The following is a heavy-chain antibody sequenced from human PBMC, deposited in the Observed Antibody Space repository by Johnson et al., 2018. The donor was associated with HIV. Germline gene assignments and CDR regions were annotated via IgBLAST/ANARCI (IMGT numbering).Heavy chain of an antibody. V-gene: IGHV3-20*04. J-gene: IGHJ3*02. CDR1: GFSFSDYA. Sequence: VRLVESGGGWVQPGGSLRLSCAASGFSFSDYAMSWVRQAPGKGLEWVSDINWNGGSTGYADSVKGRFTISRDNAKNSLYLQMISLRAEDTALYYCARVLIVVVVAAEIDAFDIWGQGTMVTVSS. CDR3: ARVLIVVVVAAEIDAFDI. D-gene: IGHD2-15*01. CDR2: INWNGGST.